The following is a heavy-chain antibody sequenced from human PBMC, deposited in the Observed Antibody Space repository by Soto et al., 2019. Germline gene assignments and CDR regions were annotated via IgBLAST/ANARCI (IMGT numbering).Heavy chain of an antibody. J-gene: IGHJ3*02. CDR1: GYTFTSYY. CDR2: INPSGGST. CDR3: AREVGDYVWGSYRYGAFDI. V-gene: IGHV1-46*01. D-gene: IGHD3-16*02. Sequence: ASVKVSCKASGYTFTSYYMHWVRQAPGQGLEWMGIINPSGGSTSYAQKFQGRVTMTRDTSTSTVYMELSSLRPEDTAVYYCAREVGDYVWGSYRYGAFDIWGQGTMVTVSS.